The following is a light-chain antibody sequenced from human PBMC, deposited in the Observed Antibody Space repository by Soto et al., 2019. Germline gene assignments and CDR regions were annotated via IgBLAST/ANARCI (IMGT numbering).Light chain of an antibody. Sequence: DIQMTQSPSSLSVSVGDRVTITCRASQNMAGYLNWYQQKPGKAPKLLIYGSSNLQSGVPSTFSGSGSGTDFTLTISSLQPEDFATYYCQQSYITPYTFGQGTKLEIK. V-gene: IGKV1-39*01. CDR3: QQSYITPYT. J-gene: IGKJ2*01. CDR1: QNMAGY. CDR2: GSS.